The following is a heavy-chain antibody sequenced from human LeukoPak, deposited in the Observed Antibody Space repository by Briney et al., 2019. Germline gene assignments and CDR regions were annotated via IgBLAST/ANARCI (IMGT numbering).Heavy chain of an antibody. CDR3: ARAPMAQYAFDI. D-gene: IGHD2-2*01. CDR1: GGSISSGGYY. Sequence: SETLSLTCTVSGGSISSGGYYWSWIRQHPGKGLEWIGYIYYSGSTYYNPSLKSRVTISVDTSKNQFSLKRSSVTAADTAVYYYARAPMAQYAFDIWGKGTMVTVSS. V-gene: IGHV4-31*03. J-gene: IGHJ3*02. CDR2: IYYSGST.